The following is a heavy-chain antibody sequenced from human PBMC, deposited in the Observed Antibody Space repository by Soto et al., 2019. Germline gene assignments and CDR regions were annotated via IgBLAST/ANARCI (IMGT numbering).Heavy chain of an antibody. J-gene: IGHJ4*02. D-gene: IGHD3-10*01. Sequence: QVQLQESGPGLVKPADTLSLTCVVSGYSISSDNWLGWVRQPPGQGLEWIGYIDYSGSTYYSASRKSRVTMSLDTSKNQFSLRLKSVTAVDTAVYYCARTKGSGNYEFDYWGQGTLVTVSS. V-gene: IGHV4-28*01. CDR1: GYSISSDNW. CDR3: ARTKGSGNYEFDY. CDR2: IDYSGST.